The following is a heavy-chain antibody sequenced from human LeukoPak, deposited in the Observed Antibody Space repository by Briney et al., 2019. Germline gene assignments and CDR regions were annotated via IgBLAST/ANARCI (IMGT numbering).Heavy chain of an antibody. V-gene: IGHV4-59*01. Sequence: SETLSLTCTVSGGSFSSYYWSWIRQPPGKGLEWIGYIYYSGSTNYNPSLKSRVTISVDTSENQFSLKLSSVTAADTAVYYCARDRGSEYIYADNPAVPYMDVWGKGTTVTVSS. D-gene: IGHD5-18*01. CDR3: ARDRGSEYIYADNPAVPYMDV. J-gene: IGHJ6*03. CDR2: IYYSGST. CDR1: GGSFSSYY.